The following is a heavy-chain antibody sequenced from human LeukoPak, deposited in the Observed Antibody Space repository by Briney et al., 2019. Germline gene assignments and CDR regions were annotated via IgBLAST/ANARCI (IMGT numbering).Heavy chain of an antibody. Sequence: SETLSLTCTVSGGSISSGSYYWSWIRQPAGKGLEWIGRIYTSGSTNYNPSLKSRVTISVDTSKNQFSLKLSSVTAADTAVYYCARADSLGKKNVNFDYWGQGTLVTVSS. V-gene: IGHV4-61*02. CDR1: GGSISSGSYY. CDR2: IYTSGST. J-gene: IGHJ4*02. D-gene: IGHD4-23*01. CDR3: ARADSLGKKNVNFDY.